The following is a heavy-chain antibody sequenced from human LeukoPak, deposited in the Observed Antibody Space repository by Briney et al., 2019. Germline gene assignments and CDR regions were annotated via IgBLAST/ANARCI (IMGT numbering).Heavy chain of an antibody. J-gene: IGHJ4*02. Sequence: TTSETLSLTCTVSGGSISSYHWRWLRQPPGKGLEWSGYIYYSGGTNYNPSLKSRVTISVDTSKKQFSLRLSSVTAADTAVYYCARRGGDSSGNFDYWGQGTLVTVSS. V-gene: IGHV4-59*08. CDR2: IYYSGGT. D-gene: IGHD3-22*01. CDR1: GGSISSYH. CDR3: ARRGGDSSGNFDY.